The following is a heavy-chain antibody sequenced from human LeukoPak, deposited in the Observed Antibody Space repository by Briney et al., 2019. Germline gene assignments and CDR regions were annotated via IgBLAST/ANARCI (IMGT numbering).Heavy chain of an antibody. CDR2: IYTSGST. CDR1: GGSISSGSYY. CDR3: ATWTGITPY. D-gene: IGHD1-20*01. V-gene: IGHV4-61*02. J-gene: IGHJ4*02. Sequence: SETLSPTCTVSGGSISSGSYYWSWIRQPAGKGLEWIGRIYTSGSTNYNPSLKSRVTISVDTSKNQFSLKLSSVTAADTAVYYCATWTGITPYWGQGTLVTVSS.